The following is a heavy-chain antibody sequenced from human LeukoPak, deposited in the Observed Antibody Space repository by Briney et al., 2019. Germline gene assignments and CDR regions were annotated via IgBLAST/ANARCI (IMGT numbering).Heavy chain of an antibody. V-gene: IGHV4-34*01. J-gene: IGHJ3*02. CDR3: ARGGPYDSSGLPSFDI. Sequence: SETLSLTCAVYGGSFSGYYWSWIRQPPGKGLEWIGEINHSGSTNYNPSLKSRVTISVDTSKNQFSLKLSSVTAADTAAYYCARGGPYDSSGLPSFDIWGQGTMVTVSS. CDR2: INHSGST. D-gene: IGHD3-22*01. CDR1: GGSFSGYY.